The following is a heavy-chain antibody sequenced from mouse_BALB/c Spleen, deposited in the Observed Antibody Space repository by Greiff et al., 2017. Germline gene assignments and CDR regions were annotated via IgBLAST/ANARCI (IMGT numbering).Heavy chain of an antibody. Sequence: QVQLQQSGAELMKPGASVKISCKATGYTFSSYWIEWVKQRPGHGLEWIGEILPGSGSTNYNEKFKGKATFTADTSSNTAYMQLSSLTSEDSAVYYCARQAVYYAMDYWGQGTSVTVSS. V-gene: IGHV1-9*01. J-gene: IGHJ4*01. CDR1: GYTFSSYW. CDR3: ARQAVYYAMDY. D-gene: IGHD3-2*02. CDR2: ILPGSGST.